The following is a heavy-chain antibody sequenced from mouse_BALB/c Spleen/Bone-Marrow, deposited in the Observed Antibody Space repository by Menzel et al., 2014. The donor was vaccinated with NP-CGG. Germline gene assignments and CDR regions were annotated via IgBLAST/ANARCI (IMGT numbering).Heavy chain of an antibody. D-gene: IGHD1-1*01. CDR2: IYPGSGNT. CDR1: GYTFTDYC. Sequence: VQVVESGPELVKPGASVKISCKASGYTFTDYCINWVKQKPGQGLEWIGWIYPGSGNTQYNEKFKGKATLTVDTSSNTAYMQLSSLTSEGTAVYFCARPPYYYGSRPYRYFDVWGAGTTVTVSS. J-gene: IGHJ1*01. CDR3: ARPPYYYGSRPYRYFDV. V-gene: IGHV1-84*02.